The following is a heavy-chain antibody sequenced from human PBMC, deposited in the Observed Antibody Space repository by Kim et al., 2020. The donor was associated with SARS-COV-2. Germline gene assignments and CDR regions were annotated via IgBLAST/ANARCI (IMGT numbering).Heavy chain of an antibody. J-gene: IGHJ6*02. Sequence: SETLSLTCTVSGGSVSSGSYYWSWIRQPPGKGLEWIGHIYYSGSSNYNPSLKSRVTISVDTSKNQIALKLRSVTAADTAVYYCARGQSPVGMAYYYYYGMDVWGQGTTVTVSS. CDR2: IYYSGSS. CDR3: ARGQSPVGMAYYYYYGMDV. CDR1: GGSVSSGSYY. D-gene: IGHD1-26*01. V-gene: IGHV4-61*01.